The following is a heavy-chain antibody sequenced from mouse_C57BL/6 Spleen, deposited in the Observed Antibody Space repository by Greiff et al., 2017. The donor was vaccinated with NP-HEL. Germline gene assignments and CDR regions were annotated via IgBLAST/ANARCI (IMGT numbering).Heavy chain of an antibody. CDR1: GYSITSGYD. V-gene: IGHV3-1*01. CDR3: ARGGTLLRSSYAMDY. D-gene: IGHD1-1*01. Sequence: EVMLVESGPGMVKPSQSLSLTCTVTGYSITSGYDWHWIRHFPGNKLEWMGYISYSGSTNYNPSLKSRISITHDTSKNHFFLKLNSVTTEDTATYYCARGGTLLRSSYAMDYWGQGTSVTVSS. J-gene: IGHJ4*01. CDR2: ISYSGST.